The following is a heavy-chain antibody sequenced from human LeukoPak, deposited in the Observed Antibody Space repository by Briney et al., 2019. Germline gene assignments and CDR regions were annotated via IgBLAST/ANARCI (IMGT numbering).Heavy chain of an antibody. Sequence: GGSLRLSCAASGFTFSSYAMSWVRQAPGKGLEWVSAISGSGGSTYYADSVKGRFTISRDNSKNTLYLHMDSLRAEDTAVYYCARGAYSSGWAYFDHWGQGTLVTVSS. CDR1: GFTFSSYA. D-gene: IGHD6-19*01. CDR2: ISGSGGST. CDR3: ARGAYSSGWAYFDH. J-gene: IGHJ4*02. V-gene: IGHV3-23*01.